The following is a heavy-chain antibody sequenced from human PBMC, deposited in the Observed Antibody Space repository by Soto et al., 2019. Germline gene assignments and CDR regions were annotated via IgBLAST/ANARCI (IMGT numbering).Heavy chain of an antibody. CDR3: ARFGGITMIVDPIDY. Sequence: GGSLRLSCAASGFTFSDYYMSWIRQAPGKGLEWVSYISSSSSYTNYADSVKGRFTISRDNAKNSLYLQMNSLRAEDTAVYYCARFGGITMIVDPIDYWGQGTLVTVSS. CDR2: ISSSSSYT. D-gene: IGHD3-22*01. CDR1: GFTFSDYY. V-gene: IGHV3-11*06. J-gene: IGHJ4*02.